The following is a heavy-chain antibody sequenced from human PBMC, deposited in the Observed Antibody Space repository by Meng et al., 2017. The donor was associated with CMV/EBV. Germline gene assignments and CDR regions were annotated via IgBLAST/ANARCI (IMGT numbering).Heavy chain of an antibody. Sequence: QVQLVQSGAEVKNPGASGKVSCKASGYTFTGYYMHWVRQAPGQGLEWMGWIDPNSGGTNYAQKFQGRVTMTRDTSISTAYMELSRLRSDDTAVYYCARVQVRGEMATPAGYWGQGTLVTVSS. CDR1: GYTFTGYY. CDR3: ARVQVRGEMATPAGY. CDR2: IDPNSGGT. J-gene: IGHJ4*02. V-gene: IGHV1-2*02. D-gene: IGHD5-24*01.